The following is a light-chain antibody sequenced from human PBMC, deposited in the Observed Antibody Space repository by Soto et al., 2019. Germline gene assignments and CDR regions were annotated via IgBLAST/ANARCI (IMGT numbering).Light chain of an antibody. CDR2: SAS. J-gene: IGKJ2*01. Sequence: DIQMPQSPSSLSASVGDRVTITCRASQSISTYLHWYQHIPGKAPKLLIYSASTLQSGIASRFSGSGSGTDFTLTISSLRPEDSATYYCQHSYNTPYTFGQGTKLEI. CDR3: QHSYNTPYT. V-gene: IGKV1-39*01. CDR1: QSISTY.